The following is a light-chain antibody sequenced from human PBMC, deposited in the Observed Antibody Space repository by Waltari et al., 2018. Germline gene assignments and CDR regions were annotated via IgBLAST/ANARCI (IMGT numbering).Light chain of an antibody. CDR3: QQHDNLPPT. V-gene: IGKV1-33*01. CDR1: QDISMY. J-gene: IGKJ4*01. CDR2: DAS. Sequence: DIQMTQSPSPLSASVGDRVTISCQASQDISMYLNWYQQKPGKAPKLLIYDASNLETGVPSRFSGSGSGTDFSLTISSLQPEDSATYYCQQHDNLPPTFGGGTKVEIK.